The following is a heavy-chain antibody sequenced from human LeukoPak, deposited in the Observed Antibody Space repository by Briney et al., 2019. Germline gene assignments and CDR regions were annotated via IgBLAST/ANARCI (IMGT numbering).Heavy chain of an antibody. CDR2: ISWDGGST. V-gene: IGHV3-43D*04. J-gene: IGHJ4*02. Sequence: GGFLRLSCAASGFTFDDYAMHWVRQAPGKGLEWVSLISWDGGSTYYADSVKGRFTTSRDNSKNSLYLQMNSLRAEDTALYYCAKGSYCSGGSCYSPAYFDYWGQGTLVTVSS. CDR1: GFTFDDYA. D-gene: IGHD2-15*01. CDR3: AKGSYCSGGSCYSPAYFDY.